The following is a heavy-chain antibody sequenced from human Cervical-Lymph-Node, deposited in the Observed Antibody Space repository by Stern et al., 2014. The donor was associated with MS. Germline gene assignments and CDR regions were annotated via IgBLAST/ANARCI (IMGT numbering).Heavy chain of an antibody. CDR3: VRQNGDYVPFDF. D-gene: IGHD4-17*01. CDR1: GASITSSWY. J-gene: IGHJ4*02. Sequence: QVQLQESGPGLVKPSETLSLTCTVSGASITSSWYWGWIRQPPGMGLEWIANVYHSGVTSYNPSLRSRVPMSVDTSKHQVSLRLQSVTAADTAVYYCVRQNGDYVPFDFWGQGTLVTVSS. V-gene: IGHV4-39*01. CDR2: VYHSGVT.